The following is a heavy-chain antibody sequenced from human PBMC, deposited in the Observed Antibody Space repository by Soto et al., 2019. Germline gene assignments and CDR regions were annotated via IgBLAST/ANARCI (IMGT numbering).Heavy chain of an antibody. CDR3: AKRHYDSSGYYYEYYLDY. Sequence: PGGSLRLSCAASGFTFSSYAMSWVRQAPGKGLEWVSAISGSGGSTYYADSVKGRFTISRDNSKNTLYLQMNSLRAEDTAVYYCAKRHYDSSGYYYEYYLDYWGQGTLVTVSS. CDR2: ISGSGGST. D-gene: IGHD3-22*01. J-gene: IGHJ4*02. V-gene: IGHV3-23*01. CDR1: GFTFSSYA.